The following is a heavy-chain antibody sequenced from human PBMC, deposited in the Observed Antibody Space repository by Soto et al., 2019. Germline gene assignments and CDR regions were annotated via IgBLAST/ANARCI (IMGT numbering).Heavy chain of an antibody. CDR3: ARGALYYGSGSYSGDY. D-gene: IGHD3-10*01. J-gene: IGHJ4*02. Sequence: ESGGGLVQPGGSLRLSCAASGFTFSSYEMNWVRQAPGKGLEWVSYISSSGSTIYYADSVKGRFTISRDNAKNSLYLQMNSLRAEDTAVYYCARGALYYGSGSYSGDYWGQGTLVTVSS. CDR1: GFTFSSYE. V-gene: IGHV3-48*03. CDR2: ISSSGSTI.